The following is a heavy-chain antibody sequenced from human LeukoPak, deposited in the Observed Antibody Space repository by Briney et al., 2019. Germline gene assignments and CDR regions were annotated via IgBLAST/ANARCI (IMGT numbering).Heavy chain of an antibody. CDR1: GYTLTELS. D-gene: IGHD6-13*01. V-gene: IGHV1-24*01. CDR2: FDPEDGET. CDR3: ARDLAAAGTEPYFYH. Sequence: ASVKVSCKVSGYTLTELSMHWVRQAPGKGLEWMEGFDPEDGETIYAQKFQGRVTMTEDTSTDTVYMELSSLRSDDTAVYYCARDLAAAGTEPYFYHWGQGTLVTVSS. J-gene: IGHJ1*01.